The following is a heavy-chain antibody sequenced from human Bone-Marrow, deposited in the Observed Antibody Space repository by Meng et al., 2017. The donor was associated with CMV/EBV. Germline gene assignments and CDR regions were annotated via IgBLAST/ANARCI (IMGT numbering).Heavy chain of an antibody. J-gene: IGHJ6*01. Sequence: ASVKVSCKASGYTFTSYDINWVRQATGQGLEWMGWMNPNSGNTGYGQKFQGRVTMTRNTSISTAYMELSSLRSEDTAVYYCARGGDGVYYDFWSGYYKGYYYYYGMDVWGQGTTVTGSS. CDR3: ARGGDGVYYDFWSGYYKGYYYYYGMDV. V-gene: IGHV1-8*01. CDR2: MNPNSGNT. D-gene: IGHD3-3*01. CDR1: GYTFTSYD.